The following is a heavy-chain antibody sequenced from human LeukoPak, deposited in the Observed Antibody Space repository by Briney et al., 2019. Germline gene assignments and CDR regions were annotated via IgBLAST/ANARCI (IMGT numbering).Heavy chain of an antibody. V-gene: IGHV1-69*13. J-gene: IGHJ5*02. CDR3: ARGATIFGVAAYNWFDP. CDR2: IIPIFGTA. D-gene: IGHD3-3*01. Sequence: ASVKVSCKASGGTFSSYAISWVRQAPGQGLEWMGGIIPIFGTANYAQKFQGRVTITADESTSTAYMELSSLRSEDTAVYYCARGATIFGVAAYNWFDPWGQGTLVTVSS. CDR1: GGTFSSYA.